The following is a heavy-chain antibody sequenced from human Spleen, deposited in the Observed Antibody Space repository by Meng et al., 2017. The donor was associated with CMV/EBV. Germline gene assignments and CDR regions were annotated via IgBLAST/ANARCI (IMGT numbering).Heavy chain of an antibody. CDR1: GYTFTGYY. Sequence: ASVKVSCKASGYTFTGYYMHWVRQAPGQGLEWMGWINPNSGGTNYAQKFQGRVTMTRDTSISTAYMELRSLKSDDTAVYYCARVSFGSASSDVWGQGTMVTVSS. J-gene: IGHJ3*01. CDR3: ARVSFGSASSDV. D-gene: IGHD3-3*01. CDR2: INPNSGGT. V-gene: IGHV1-2*02.